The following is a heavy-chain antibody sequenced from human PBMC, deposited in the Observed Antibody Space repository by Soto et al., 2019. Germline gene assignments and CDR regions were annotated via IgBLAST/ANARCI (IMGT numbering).Heavy chain of an antibody. CDR2: INHSGST. CDR1: GGSFSGYY. CDR3: ARKSYYYYYGMDV. V-gene: IGHV4-34*01. Sequence: SETLSLTCAVYGGSFSGYYWSWIRQPPGKGLEWIGEINHSGSTNYNPSLKSRVTISVDTSKNQFSLKLSSVTAADTAVYYCARKSYYYYYGMDVWGQGTTVTVSS. J-gene: IGHJ6*02.